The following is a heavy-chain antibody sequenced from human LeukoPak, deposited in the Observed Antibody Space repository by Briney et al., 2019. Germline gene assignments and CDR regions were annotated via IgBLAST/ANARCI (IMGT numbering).Heavy chain of an antibody. CDR3: AKGLDEGYCSGGSCSRNVFDY. D-gene: IGHD2-15*01. Sequence: GGSLRLSCAASGFTFSSYGMHWVRRAPGKGLDWVAVISYDGSNKAYPDSVKGRFTISRDNSQNTLYLQMNSLRAEDTAVYYCAKGLDEGYCSGGSCSRNVFDYWGQGTLVTVSS. J-gene: IGHJ4*02. CDR2: ISYDGSNK. V-gene: IGHV3-30*18. CDR1: GFTFSSYG.